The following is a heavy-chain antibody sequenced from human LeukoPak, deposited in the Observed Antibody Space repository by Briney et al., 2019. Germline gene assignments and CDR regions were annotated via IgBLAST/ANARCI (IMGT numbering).Heavy chain of an antibody. D-gene: IGHD5-12*01. J-gene: IGHJ4*02. Sequence: SETLSLTCTVSGDSISSYYWSWIRQPAGKGLEWIGRTFTSGSTNYNPSLKSRVTMSVDTSKNHFSLKLSSVTAADTAVYYCARGYSGYDLPHYWGQGTLVTVSS. V-gene: IGHV4-4*07. CDR1: GDSISSYY. CDR2: TFTSGST. CDR3: ARGYSGYDLPHY.